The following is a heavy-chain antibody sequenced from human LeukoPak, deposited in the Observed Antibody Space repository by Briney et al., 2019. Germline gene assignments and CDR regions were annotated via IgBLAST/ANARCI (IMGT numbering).Heavy chain of an antibody. D-gene: IGHD2/OR15-2a*01. V-gene: IGHV4-59*08. CDR3: AGHHPRNTVDF. CDR2: VSDIGSI. Sequence: SETLSLTCTVSGGSISTYYWGWIRQPPGKGLEWIAYVSDIGSINYNPSLKSRVTISLDTSKNQLSLKLSSVTAADTAAYYCAGHHPRNTVDFWGQGTLVTVSS. J-gene: IGHJ4*02. CDR1: GGSISTYY.